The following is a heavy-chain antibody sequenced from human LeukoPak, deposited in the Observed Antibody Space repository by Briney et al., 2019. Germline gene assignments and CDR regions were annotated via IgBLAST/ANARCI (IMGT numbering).Heavy chain of an antibody. V-gene: IGHV3-7*04. CDR3: TRVGYIDEGIDY. CDR2: IKQDGSKK. Sequence: EGSLRLSCVASGFPFSSYWMTWVRQAPGKGLEWVANIKQDGSKKSYVDSVKGRFTISRDNAKNSLYLQMNSLRAEDTAIYYCTRVGYIDEGIDYWGQGTLVTVSS. J-gene: IGHJ4*02. D-gene: IGHD5-24*01. CDR1: GFPFSSYW.